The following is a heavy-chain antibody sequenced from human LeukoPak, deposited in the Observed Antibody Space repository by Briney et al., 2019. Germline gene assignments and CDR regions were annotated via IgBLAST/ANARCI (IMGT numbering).Heavy chain of an antibody. CDR2: IYYNGST. CDR1: GGSISSYY. V-gene: IGHV4-59*01. Sequence: SETLSLTCTVSGGSISSYYWSWIRQPPGKGLEWIGYIYYNGSTNYNPSLKSRVTISVDTSKSQFSLKLSSVTAADTAVYYCARAGWLQSPWDYYGMDVWGQGTTVTVSS. D-gene: IGHD5-12*01. CDR3: ARAGWLQSPWDYYGMDV. J-gene: IGHJ6*02.